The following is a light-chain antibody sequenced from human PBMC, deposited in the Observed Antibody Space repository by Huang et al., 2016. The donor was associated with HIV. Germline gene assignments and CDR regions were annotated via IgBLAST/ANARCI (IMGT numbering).Light chain of an antibody. CDR2: GAS. CDR3: QHSYITLT. V-gene: IGKV1-39*01. Sequence: IQLTQSPASLSASVGDRVTISCRASQSITNSLNWYQKKPGKAPKLLIYGASSLPGGVQSSFSGSVSGTDFPLTINSLQPDDFATYYCQHSYITLTFGGGTKVEIK. CDR1: QSITNS. J-gene: IGKJ4*01.